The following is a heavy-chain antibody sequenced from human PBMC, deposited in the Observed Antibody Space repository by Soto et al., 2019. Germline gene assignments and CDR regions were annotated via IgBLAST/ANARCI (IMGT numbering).Heavy chain of an antibody. CDR3: ARRRYCGADCYSKYYYGMDV. Sequence: QVHLVQSGAEVKKPGSSVKVSCQASGSTFSSYTVSWVRQAPGQGLEWMGRIIPVLGVTNYAPKFKGRVTITADKSKTTAYMELASLLSGDTAVYYCARRRYCGADCYSKYYYGMDVWGQGTTVTVSS. V-gene: IGHV1-69*02. J-gene: IGHJ6*02. CDR2: IIPVLGVT. D-gene: IGHD2-21*02. CDR1: GSTFSSYT.